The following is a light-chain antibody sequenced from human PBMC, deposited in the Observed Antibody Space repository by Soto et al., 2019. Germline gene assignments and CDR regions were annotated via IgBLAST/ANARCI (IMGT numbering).Light chain of an antibody. CDR1: SSDVGSCNL. V-gene: IGLV2-23*01. CDR2: EGS. Sequence: QSALTQPASVSGSPGQSITISCTGTSSDVGSCNLVSWYQQLPGKAPKLMIYEGSQRPSGVSNRFSGSKSGNTASLTISGLQAEDEADYYCCSYAGSNTYVVFGGGTKLTVL. J-gene: IGLJ2*01. CDR3: CSYAGSNTYVV.